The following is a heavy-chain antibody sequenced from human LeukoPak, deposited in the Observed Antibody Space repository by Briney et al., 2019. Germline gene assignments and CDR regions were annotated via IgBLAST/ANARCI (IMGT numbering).Heavy chain of an antibody. CDR2: ISAYNGNT. CDR3: ARGSSWYYFDY. D-gene: IGHD6-13*01. V-gene: IGHV1-18*04. J-gene: IGHJ4*02. CDR1: GYSFTGYY. Sequence: ASVKVSCKASGYSFTGYYIHWVRQAPGQGLEWMGWISAYNGNTNYAQKLQGRVTMTTDTSTSTAYMELRSLRSDDTAVYYCARGSSWYYFDYWGQGTLVTVSS.